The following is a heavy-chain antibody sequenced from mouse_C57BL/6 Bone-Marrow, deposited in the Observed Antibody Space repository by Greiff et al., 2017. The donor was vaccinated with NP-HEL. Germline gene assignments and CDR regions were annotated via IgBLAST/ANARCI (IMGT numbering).Heavy chain of an antibody. Sequence: EVNLVESGGGLVKPGGSLKLSCAASGFTFSDYGMHWVRQAPEKGLEWVAYISSGSSTIYYADTVKGRFTISRDNAKNTLFLQMTSLRSEDTAMYYCAREDITTVAYYFDYWGQGTTLTVSS. CDR2: ISSGSSTI. CDR3: AREDITTVAYYFDY. J-gene: IGHJ2*01. CDR1: GFTFSDYG. V-gene: IGHV5-17*01. D-gene: IGHD1-1*01.